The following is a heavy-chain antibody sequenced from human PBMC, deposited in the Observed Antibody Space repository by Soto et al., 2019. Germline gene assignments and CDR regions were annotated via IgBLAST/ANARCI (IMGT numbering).Heavy chain of an antibody. V-gene: IGHV3-73*02. CDR2: IRSKANSYAT. Sequence: EVQLVESGGGLVQPGGSLKLSCAASGFTFSGSAMHWVRQASGKGLEWVGRIRSKANSYATAYAASVKGRFTISRDDSKITAYLQMNSLKTEDTAVYYCTRRRCSSTTRYTVGCHGMDVWGQGTTVTVSS. J-gene: IGHJ6*02. D-gene: IGHD2-2*02. CDR1: GFTFSGSA. CDR3: TRRRCSSTTRYTVGCHGMDV.